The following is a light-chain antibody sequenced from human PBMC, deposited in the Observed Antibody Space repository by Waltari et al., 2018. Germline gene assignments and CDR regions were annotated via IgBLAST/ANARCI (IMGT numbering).Light chain of an antibody. CDR3: CSYAGSYTFV. V-gene: IGLV2-11*01. Sequence: QSALTQPRSVSGSPGQSVTISCTGTSSDVGGYHYVSWYQQHPGKAPKLIIYDVFESPSGVPVRFAGSKSGNTASLTVSGLQAEDEAEYYCCSYAGSYTFVFGTGTKVTVL. J-gene: IGLJ1*01. CDR1: SSDVGGYHY. CDR2: DVF.